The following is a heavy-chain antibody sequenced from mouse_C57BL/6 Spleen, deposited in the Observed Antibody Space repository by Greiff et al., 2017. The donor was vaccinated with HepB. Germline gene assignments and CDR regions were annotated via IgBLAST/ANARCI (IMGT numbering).Heavy chain of an antibody. CDR3: ARPGGDY. J-gene: IGHJ2*01. V-gene: IGHV1-61*01. CDR2: IYPSDSET. Sequence: VQLKQPGAELLRPGSSVKLSCKPSGYTFTSYWMDWVKQRPGQGLEWIGNIYPSDSETHYNQKFKDKATLTVDKSSSTAYMQLSSLTTEDSAVYYCARPGGDYWGQGTTLTVSS. CDR1: GYTFTSYW.